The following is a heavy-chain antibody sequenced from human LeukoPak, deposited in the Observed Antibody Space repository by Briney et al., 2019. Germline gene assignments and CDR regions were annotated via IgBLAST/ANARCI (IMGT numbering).Heavy chain of an antibody. V-gene: IGHV2-5*02. Sequence: SGPTLVKPTQTLTLTCTFSGFSLSTSGVGVGWIRQPPGKALEWLALIYWDDDKRYSPSPKSRLTITKDTSKNQVVLTMTNMDPVDTATYYCAHRLHGQQLLMFDYWGQGTLVTVSS. J-gene: IGHJ4*02. CDR3: AHRLHGQQLLMFDY. CDR1: GFSLSTSGVG. CDR2: IYWDDDK. D-gene: IGHD6-13*01.